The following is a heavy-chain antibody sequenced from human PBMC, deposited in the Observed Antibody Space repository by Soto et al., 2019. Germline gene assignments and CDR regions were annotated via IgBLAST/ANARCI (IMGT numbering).Heavy chain of an antibody. D-gene: IGHD5-12*01. CDR2: ISYDGSNK. CDR3: ARDYERFNSGYGFSMDV. Sequence: PGGSLRLSCAASGFTFSSYAMHWVRQAPGKGLEWVAVISYDGSNKYYADSVKGRFTISRDNSKNTLYLQMNSLRAEDTAVYYCARDYERFNSGYGFSMDVWGQGTTVPVSS. V-gene: IGHV3-30-3*01. CDR1: GFTFSSYA. J-gene: IGHJ6*02.